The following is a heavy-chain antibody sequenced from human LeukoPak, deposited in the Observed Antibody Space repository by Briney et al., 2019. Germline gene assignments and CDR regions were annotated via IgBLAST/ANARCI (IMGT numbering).Heavy chain of an antibody. V-gene: IGHV3-20*04. CDR2: INWNGDST. CDR1: GFTFDNYG. J-gene: IGHJ6*03. Sequence: GGSLRLSCAASGFTFDNYGMTWVRQAPGKGLEWVSGINWNGDSTGYVDSVKGRFTISRDNAKDSLYLQMNSLRAEDTALYFCARRIVTTDNYYYMDVWGKGTTVTVSS. D-gene: IGHD4-11*01. CDR3: ARRIVTTDNYYYMDV.